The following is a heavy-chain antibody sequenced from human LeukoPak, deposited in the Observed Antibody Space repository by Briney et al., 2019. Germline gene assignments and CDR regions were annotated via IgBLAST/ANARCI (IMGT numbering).Heavy chain of an antibody. CDR3: ARGQAGYNWGPDY. V-gene: IGHV3-21*01. Sequence: GSLRLSCAASGFTFSSYSMNWVRQAPGKGLEWVSSISSSSSYIYYADSVKGRFTISRDNAKNSLYLQMNSLRAEDTAVYYCARGQAGYNWGPDYWGQGTLVTVSS. CDR1: GFTFSSYS. J-gene: IGHJ4*02. CDR2: ISSSSSYI. D-gene: IGHD5-24*01.